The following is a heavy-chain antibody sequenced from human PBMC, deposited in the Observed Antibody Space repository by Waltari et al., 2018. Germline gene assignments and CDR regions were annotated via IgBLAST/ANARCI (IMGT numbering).Heavy chain of an antibody. Sequence: QVQLQESGPGLVKPSETLSLTCTVTGGSISSYYWSWLRQPPGKGLEWIGYIYYSGSTNYNPSLKSRVTISVDTSKNQFSLKLSSVTAADTAVYYCAREQNRAARHHDAFDIWGQGTMVTVSS. CDR2: IYYSGST. CDR3: AREQNRAARHHDAFDI. D-gene: IGHD6-6*01. CDR1: GGSISSYY. J-gene: IGHJ3*02. V-gene: IGHV4-59*01.